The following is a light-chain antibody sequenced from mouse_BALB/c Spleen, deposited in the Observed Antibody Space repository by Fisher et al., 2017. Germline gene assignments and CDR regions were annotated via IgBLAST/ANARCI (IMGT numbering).Light chain of an antibody. V-gene: IGKV4-79*01. CDR3: QQWSSNPYT. J-gene: IGKJ2*01. CDR2: STS. Sequence: IVLTQSPALMSASPGEKVTMTCSVSSSISSSNLHWYQQKPGSSPKLWIYSTSNLASGVPARFSGSGSGTSYSLTISSMEAEDAATYYCQQWSSNPYTFGGGTKLEIK. CDR1: SSISSSN.